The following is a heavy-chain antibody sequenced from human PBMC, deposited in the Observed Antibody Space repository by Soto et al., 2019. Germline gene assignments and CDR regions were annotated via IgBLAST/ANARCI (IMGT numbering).Heavy chain of an antibody. V-gene: IGHV4-31*02. Sequence: WTWIRQHPGKGLEWIGYIYYSGSTYYNPSLKSRVTISVDTSKNQFSLKLSSVTAADTAVYYCASPSHGGDYWGQGTLVTVSS. CDR2: IYYSGST. J-gene: IGHJ4*02. D-gene: IGHD3-10*01. CDR3: ASPSHGGDY.